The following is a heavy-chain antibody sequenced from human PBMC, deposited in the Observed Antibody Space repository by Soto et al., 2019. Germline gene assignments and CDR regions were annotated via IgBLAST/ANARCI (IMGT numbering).Heavy chain of an antibody. V-gene: IGHV5-51*01. D-gene: IGHD3-22*01. CDR2: IYPGDSDT. Sequence: GESLKISCKGSGYSFTSYWIGWVRQIPGKGLEWIGIIYPGDSDTRYSPSFQGQVTISADKSISTAYLQWSSLKASDTAMYYCARPAYYYDSSGYNDAFDIWGQGTMVTVSS. J-gene: IGHJ3*02. CDR3: ARPAYYYDSSGYNDAFDI. CDR1: GYSFTSYW.